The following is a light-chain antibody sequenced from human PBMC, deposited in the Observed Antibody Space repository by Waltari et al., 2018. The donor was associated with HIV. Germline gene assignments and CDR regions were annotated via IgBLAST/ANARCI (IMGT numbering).Light chain of an antibody. CDR3: QSSDSSGVDFVV. V-gene: IGLV3-25*03. CDR2: KDT. Sequence: DLTQPPSVSVPPGQTATLTCTGDALTNRFGYWSKKKAGQAPVLLINKDTERLSGIPERFSGSSSGTSLTLTINEVRAEDEAEYYCQSSDSSGVDFVVFGGGTKLTV. J-gene: IGLJ2*01. CDR1: ALTNRF.